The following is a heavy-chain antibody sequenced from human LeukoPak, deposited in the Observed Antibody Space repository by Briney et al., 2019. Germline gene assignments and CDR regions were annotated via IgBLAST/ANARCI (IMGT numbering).Heavy chain of an antibody. Sequence: PGGSLRLSCAASGFTVSSNYMSWVRQAPGKGLEWVSVIYSGGSTYYADSVKGRFTISRDNSKNTLYLQMNSLRAEDTGIYYCARGPTMYGMDVWGQGTTVTVSS. J-gene: IGHJ6*02. V-gene: IGHV3-53*01. CDR1: GFTVSSNY. CDR2: IYSGGST. CDR3: ARGPTMYGMDV.